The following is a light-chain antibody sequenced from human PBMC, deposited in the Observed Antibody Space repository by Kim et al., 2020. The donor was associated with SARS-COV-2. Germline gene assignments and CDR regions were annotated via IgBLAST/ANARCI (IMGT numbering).Light chain of an antibody. CDR1: SSDVGGYTY. Sequence: GQSVTIACTGTSSDVGGYTYVSWYQQHPGKAPRLMIYDVSKRPSGVPDRFSGSKSGNTASLTISGLQAEDEDDYYCCSYAGSYTYVFGTGTKVTVL. CDR2: DVS. CDR3: CSYAGSYTYV. J-gene: IGLJ1*01. V-gene: IGLV2-11*01.